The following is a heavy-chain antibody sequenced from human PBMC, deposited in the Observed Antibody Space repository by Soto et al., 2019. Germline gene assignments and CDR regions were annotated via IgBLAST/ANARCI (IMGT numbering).Heavy chain of an antibody. J-gene: IGHJ6*02. CDR3: ARSGYSGYDPETPYYYYYGMDV. CDR2: ISSNGGST. D-gene: IGHD5-12*01. CDR1: GFTFSSYA. V-gene: IGHV3-64*02. Sequence: QPGGSLRLSCAASGFTFSSYAMHWVRQAPGKGLEYVSAISSNGGSTYYADSVKGRFTISRDNSKNTLYLQMGSLRAEDMAVYYCARSGYSGYDPETPYYYYYGMDVWGQGTTVTVSS.